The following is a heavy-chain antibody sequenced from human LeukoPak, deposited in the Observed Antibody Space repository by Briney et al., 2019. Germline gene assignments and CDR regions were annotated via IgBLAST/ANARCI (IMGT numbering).Heavy chain of an antibody. J-gene: IGHJ4*02. CDR2: ISYDGSNK. D-gene: IGHD5-18*01. Sequence: GGSLRLSCAASGFTFSSYAMHWVRQAPGKGLEWVAVISYDGSNKYYADSVKGRFTISRDNSKNTLYLQMNCLRAEDTAVYYCARDPALAWIQLWSYFDYWGQGTLVTVSS. V-gene: IGHV3-30*04. CDR3: ARDPALAWIQLWSYFDY. CDR1: GFTFSSYA.